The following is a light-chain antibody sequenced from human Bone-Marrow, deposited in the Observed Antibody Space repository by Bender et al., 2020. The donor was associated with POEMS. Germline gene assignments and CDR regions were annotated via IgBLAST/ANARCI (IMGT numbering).Light chain of an antibody. V-gene: IGLV3-25*03. CDR3: QSADSSGTDVV. CDR1: ALSMQD. Sequence: SYELTQPPSVSVSPGQTARITCSGDALSMQDAYWYQQKPGQAPVLVIYRDSERPSGIPERFSGSSSGTIVTLTISGVQAEDEADYYCQSADSSGTDVVFGGGTRLTVL. J-gene: IGLJ2*01. CDR2: RDS.